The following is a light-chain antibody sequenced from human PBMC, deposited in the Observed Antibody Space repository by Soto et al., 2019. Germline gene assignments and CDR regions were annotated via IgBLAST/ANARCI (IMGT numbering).Light chain of an antibody. CDR3: QQYSSSPWT. Sequence: EIVLTQSPGTLSLSPGERATLSCRASQSVSSDYLAWYQQKPGQAPRLVIYGASSRATGIPDRFSGSGSGTDFPLIISRLEPEDFAVYYCQQYSSSPWTFGQGTKVEIK. CDR2: GAS. J-gene: IGKJ1*01. V-gene: IGKV3-20*01. CDR1: QSVSSDY.